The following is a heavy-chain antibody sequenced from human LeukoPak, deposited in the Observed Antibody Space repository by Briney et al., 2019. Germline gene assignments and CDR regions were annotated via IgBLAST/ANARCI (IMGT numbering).Heavy chain of an antibody. CDR1: GFTFSSYA. Sequence: GGSLRLSCAASGFTFSSYAMSWVRQAPGKGLEWVSAISGSGGSTYYADSVKGRFTISRDNSKNTLYLQMNSLRAEDTAVYYCVKDRGIAVAGNWFDPWGQGTLVTVSS. J-gene: IGHJ5*02. CDR3: VKDRGIAVAGNWFDP. V-gene: IGHV3-23*01. D-gene: IGHD6-19*01. CDR2: ISGSGGST.